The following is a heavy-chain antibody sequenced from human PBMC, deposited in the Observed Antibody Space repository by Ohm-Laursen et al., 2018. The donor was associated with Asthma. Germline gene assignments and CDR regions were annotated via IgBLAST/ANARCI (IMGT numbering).Heavy chain of an antibody. CDR1: GIALSDAW. Sequence: SLRLSCAASGIALSDAWMSWVRQAPGKGLEWVGRIRSNAHGGTTEYAAPVRGRFTISRDDSINTLYLQMNSLKTEDTGVYYCTTGRNERGGQGILVTVSS. V-gene: IGHV3-15*01. CDR3: TTGRNER. CDR2: IRSNAHGGTT. J-gene: IGHJ4*02. D-gene: IGHD6-25*01.